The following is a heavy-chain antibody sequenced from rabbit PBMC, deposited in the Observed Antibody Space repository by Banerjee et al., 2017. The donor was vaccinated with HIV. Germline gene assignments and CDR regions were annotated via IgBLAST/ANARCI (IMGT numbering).Heavy chain of an antibody. CDR2: IVTGDGST. V-gene: IGHV1S47*01. D-gene: IGHD1-1*01. CDR1: GFSFNSGG. Sequence: QEQLEESGGDLVKPEGSLTLTCTASGFSFNSGGYMCWVRQAPGKGLEWIGCIVTGDGSTYYASWAKGRFTITRSTSLNTVTLQLSSLTAADTATYFCARFPGSSSGYNLWGPGTLVTVS. CDR3: ARFPGSSSGYNL. J-gene: IGHJ4*01.